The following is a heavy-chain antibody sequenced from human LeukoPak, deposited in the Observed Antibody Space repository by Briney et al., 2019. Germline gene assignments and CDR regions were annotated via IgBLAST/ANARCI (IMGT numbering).Heavy chain of an antibody. V-gene: IGHV3-23*01. J-gene: IGHJ3*02. Sequence: GGSLRLSCAASGFTFSSYAMSWVRQAPGKGLEWVSAISGSGGSTYYADSVKGRFTISRDNPKNTLYLQMNSLRAEDTAVYYCAKRVAAAGTRWGNDAFDIWGQGTMVTVSS. CDR2: ISGSGGST. D-gene: IGHD6-13*01. CDR3: AKRVAAAGTRWGNDAFDI. CDR1: GFTFSSYA.